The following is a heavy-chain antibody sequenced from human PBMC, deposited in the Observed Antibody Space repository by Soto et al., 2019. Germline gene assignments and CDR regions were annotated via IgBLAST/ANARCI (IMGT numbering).Heavy chain of an antibody. J-gene: IGHJ2*01. CDR2: ISSSSSYT. V-gene: IGHV3-21*05. D-gene: IGHD4-4*01. Sequence: PGGSLRLSCAASGFTFSSYAMSWVRQAPGKGLEWVSYISSSSSYTNYADSVKGRFTISRDNAKNSLYLQMNSLRAEDTAVYYCAKTTTVTTLDWYFDLWGRGTLVTVSS. CDR1: GFTFSSYA. CDR3: AKTTTVTTLDWYFDL.